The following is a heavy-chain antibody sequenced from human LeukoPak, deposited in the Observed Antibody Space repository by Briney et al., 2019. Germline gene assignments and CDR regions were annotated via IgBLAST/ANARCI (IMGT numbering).Heavy chain of an antibody. CDR1: GYTFTGYY. J-gene: IGHJ4*02. CDR3: ARELRFLEWFRNDY. D-gene: IGHD3-3*01. CDR2: INPNSGGT. Sequence: ASVKVSCKASGYTFTGYYMHWVRQAPGQGLERMGWINPNSGGTNYAQEFQGRVTMTRDTSISTAYMELSRLRSDDTAVYYCARELRFLEWFRNDYWGQGTLVTVSS. V-gene: IGHV1-2*02.